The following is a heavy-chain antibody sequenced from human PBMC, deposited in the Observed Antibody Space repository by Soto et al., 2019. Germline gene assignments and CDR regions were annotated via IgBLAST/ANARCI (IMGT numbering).Heavy chain of an antibody. V-gene: IGHV1-69*02. CDR2: IIPILGIA. Sequence: SVKVSCKASGGTFSSYTISWLLQAPGQGLEWMGRIIPILGIANYAQEFQGRVTITADKSTSTAYMELSSLRSEDTAVYYCASNSGSSFDYWGQGTLVTVSS. CDR1: GGTFSSYT. J-gene: IGHJ4*02. CDR3: ASNSGSSFDY. D-gene: IGHD5-12*01.